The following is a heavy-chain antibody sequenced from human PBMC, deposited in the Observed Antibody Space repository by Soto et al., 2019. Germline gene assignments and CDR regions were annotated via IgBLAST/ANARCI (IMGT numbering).Heavy chain of an antibody. CDR3: ARVRQLVDYFYYYMDV. J-gene: IGHJ6*03. Sequence: VASVKVSCKASGYTFTSYYMHWVRQAPGQGLEWMGIINPSGGSTSYAQKFQGRVTMTRDTSTSTVYMELSSLRSEDTAVYYCARVRQLVDYFYYYMDVWGKGNTVTVSS. V-gene: IGHV1-46*03. D-gene: IGHD6-6*01. CDR2: INPSGGST. CDR1: GYTFTSYY.